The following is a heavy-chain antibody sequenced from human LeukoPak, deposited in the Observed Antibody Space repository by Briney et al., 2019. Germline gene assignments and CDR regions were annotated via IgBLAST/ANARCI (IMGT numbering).Heavy chain of an antibody. CDR2: ISWNSGGI. CDR1: GFTFGYYG. CDR3: ARGPGAEPTVDFDY. J-gene: IGHJ4*02. V-gene: IGHV3-9*01. D-gene: IGHD4-23*01. Sequence: AGGSLRLSCAASGFTFGYYGMHWVRQAPGKGLEWVSGISWNSGGIDYADSVKGRFTISRDNAKNSVDLQMNSLRAEDTALYYCARGPGAEPTVDFDYWGQGTLVTVSS.